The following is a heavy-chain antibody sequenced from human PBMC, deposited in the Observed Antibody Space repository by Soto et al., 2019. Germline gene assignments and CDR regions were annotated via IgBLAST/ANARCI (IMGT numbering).Heavy chain of an antibody. CDR3: TKSERSTVSIAGFHSDS. CDR1: GFTFSNYA. CDR2: ISGSGRET. Sequence: PGGSLRLSCAASGFTFSNYAMRWVRQTPGKGLEWVAAISGSGRETFYPDSFKGRFTISRDNSKNMLSLQMNSLRVDDAAIYYCTKSERSTVSIAGFHSDSFGQGTRVTV. J-gene: IGHJ4*02. D-gene: IGHD3-22*01. V-gene: IGHV3-23*01.